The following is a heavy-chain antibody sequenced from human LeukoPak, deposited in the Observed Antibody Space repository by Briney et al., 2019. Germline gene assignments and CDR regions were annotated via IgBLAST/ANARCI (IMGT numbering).Heavy chain of an antibody. CDR3: ARDFSYGSGFDY. CDR1: GFSISSYA. D-gene: IGHD5-18*01. V-gene: IGHV3-64*01. J-gene: IGHJ4*02. Sequence: PGGSLRLSCAASGFSISSYALHWVRQAPGKGLQYVSGISNGGSIDYANSVKGRFTISRDNSKNTLYLQMDSVRPEDMAVYYCARDFSYGSGFDYWGQGILVTVSS. CDR2: ISNGGSI.